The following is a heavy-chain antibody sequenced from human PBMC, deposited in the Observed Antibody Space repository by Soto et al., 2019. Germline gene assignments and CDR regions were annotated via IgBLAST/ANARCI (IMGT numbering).Heavy chain of an antibody. CDR1: GYTYVSYS. CDR2: INVGNGNT. CDR3: AREKWGSGSRWLDP. Sequence: GASVKVSCKASGYTYVSYSIRWVRQAPGQRLEWMGWINVGNGNTKYSQNFQGRVTINQDTSASTAYMELSSLTSEDTAVYYCAREKWGSGSRWLDPWGQGTLVTVSS. J-gene: IGHJ5*02. D-gene: IGHD6-19*01. V-gene: IGHV1-3*01.